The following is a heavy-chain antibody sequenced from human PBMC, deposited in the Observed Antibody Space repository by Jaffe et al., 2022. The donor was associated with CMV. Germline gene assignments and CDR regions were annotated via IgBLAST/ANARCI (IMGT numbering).Heavy chain of an antibody. V-gene: IGHV3-49*05. CDR1: GFTFGDYA. CDR3: TRVGYYDRIAYYYYYGMDV. D-gene: IGHD3-22*01. J-gene: IGHJ6*02. Sequence: EVQLVESGGGLVKPGRSLRLSCTASGFTFGDYAMSWFRQAPGKGLEWVGFIRSKAYGGTTEYAASVKGRFTISRDDSKSIAYLQMNSLKTEDTAVYYCTRVGYYDRIAYYYYYGMDVWGQGTTVTVSS. CDR2: IRSKAYGGTT.